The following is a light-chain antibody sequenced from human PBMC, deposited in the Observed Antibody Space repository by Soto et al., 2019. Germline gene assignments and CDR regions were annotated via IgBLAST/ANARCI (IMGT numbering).Light chain of an antibody. J-gene: IGKJ5*01. CDR3: QQFNTYPIT. V-gene: IGKV1-13*02. CDR1: QDIRGA. Sequence: AIQLTQSPSSLSASVGDRVTITCRASQDIRGALAWYQQQPGKPPKLLIFDVSSLQSGVPSRFSGSGSGTDFTLTISRLQAEDFATYYCQQFNTYPITFGQGTRLEIK. CDR2: DVS.